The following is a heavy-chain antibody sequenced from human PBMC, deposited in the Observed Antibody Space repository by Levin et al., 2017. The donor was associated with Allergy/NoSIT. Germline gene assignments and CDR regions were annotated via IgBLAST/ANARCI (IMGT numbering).Heavy chain of an antibody. J-gene: IGHJ1*01. V-gene: IGHV4-59*01. D-gene: IGHD6-19*01. CDR3: ASSRSFKQQLTGYSSGWPAEYFQH. Sequence: SETLSLTCTVSGGSISSYYWSWIRQPPGKGLEWIGYIYYSGSTNYNPSLKSRVTISVDTSKNQFSLKLSSVTAADTAVYYCASSRSFKQQLTGYSSGWPAEYFQHWGQGTLVTVSS. CDR2: IYYSGST. CDR1: GGSISSYY.